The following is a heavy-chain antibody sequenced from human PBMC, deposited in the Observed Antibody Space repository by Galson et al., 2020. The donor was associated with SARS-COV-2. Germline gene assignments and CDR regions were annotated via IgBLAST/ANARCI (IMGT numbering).Heavy chain of an antibody. V-gene: IGHV2-5*01. CDR1: GFSLSTNEVA. D-gene: IGHD3-10*01. J-gene: IGHJ4*02. CDR2: IYWNDDK. CDR3: AHRSYYGSGSYFDY. Sequence: ESGPTLVKPTQTLTLTCTFSGFSLSTNEVAVGWIRQPPGKALEWLTLIYWNDDKRYSPSLKSRLTITKDTSKNQVVLTVTNMDPVDTATYYCAHRSYYGSGSYFDYWGQGTLVTVSS.